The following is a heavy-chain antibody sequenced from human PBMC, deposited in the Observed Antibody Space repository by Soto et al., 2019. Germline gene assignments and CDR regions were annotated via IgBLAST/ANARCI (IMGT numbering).Heavy chain of an antibody. D-gene: IGHD3-10*01. J-gene: IGHJ6*02. CDR1: GYTFTNYG. V-gene: IGHV1-18*01. Sequence: QIQLVQSGAEVKKAGASVKVSCKASGYTFTNYGISWVRQALGQGLEWMGWISAYNDNTNYAQKFQGRVTLTTDTSTRTASMERRSLTFDDTAVYYCAREGYYYGSGSYSPHRYYGMDVWGQGTTVTVFS. CDR2: ISAYNDNT. CDR3: AREGYYYGSGSYSPHRYYGMDV.